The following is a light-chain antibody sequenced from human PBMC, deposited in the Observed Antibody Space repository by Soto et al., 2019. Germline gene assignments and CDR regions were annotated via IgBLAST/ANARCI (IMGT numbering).Light chain of an antibody. Sequence: EIVMTHSPPTLSVSPGERATLSSRASQSVSSNLAWYQQKPGQAPRLLIYGASTRATGIPDRFSGSGSGTDFTLTISRLEPEDFAVYYCQQYGSSGTFGQGTKVDIK. CDR1: QSVSSN. CDR2: GAS. V-gene: IGKV3-20*01. CDR3: QQYGSSGT. J-gene: IGKJ1*01.